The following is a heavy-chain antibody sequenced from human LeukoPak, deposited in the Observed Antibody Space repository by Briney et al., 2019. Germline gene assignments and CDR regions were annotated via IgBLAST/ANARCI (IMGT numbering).Heavy chain of an antibody. V-gene: IGHV3-66*02. Sequence: GGSLRLSCAVFEVTVSDNYMSWVRQSPGKGLEWVSIIYSSGEISDGDSVKGQFNTARDKSKNSVYLQMNSLRAEDTTMYYCARRNHYDGGGHYRDEGFDIWGQGTMVTVSS. D-gene: IGHD3-22*01. CDR2: IYSSGEI. CDR1: EVTVSDNY. J-gene: IGHJ3*02. CDR3: ARRNHYDGGGHYRDEGFDI.